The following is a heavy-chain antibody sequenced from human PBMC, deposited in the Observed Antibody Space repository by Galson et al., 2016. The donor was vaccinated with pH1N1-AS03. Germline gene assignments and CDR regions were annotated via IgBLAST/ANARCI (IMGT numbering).Heavy chain of an antibody. D-gene: IGHD2-2*01. CDR1: GFTFSNVW. CDR2: INSDGSST. V-gene: IGHV3-74*01. J-gene: IGHJ4*02. CDR3: ARGWIGCTSTSCYGVDY. Sequence: SLRLSCAASGFTFSNVWLTWVRQAPGKGLVWVSRINSDGSSTNYADSVKGRFTISRDNAKNTLYLQMNSLRVEDTAVYYCARGWIGCTSTSCYGVDYWGQGTLVTVSS.